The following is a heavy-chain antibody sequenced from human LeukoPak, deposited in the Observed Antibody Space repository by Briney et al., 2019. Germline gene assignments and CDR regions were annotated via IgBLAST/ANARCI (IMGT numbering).Heavy chain of an antibody. CDR3: ARDAYCSSTSCYGYFDL. J-gene: IGHJ2*01. Sequence: SQTLSLTGTVSGGSISSGGYYWSWIRQHPGKGLEWIGYIYYSGSTYYNPSLKSRVTISVDTSKNQFSLKLSSVTAADTAVYYCARDAYCSSTSCYGYFDLWSRGTLVTVSS. V-gene: IGHV4-31*03. CDR2: IYYSGST. CDR1: GGSISSGGYY. D-gene: IGHD2-2*01.